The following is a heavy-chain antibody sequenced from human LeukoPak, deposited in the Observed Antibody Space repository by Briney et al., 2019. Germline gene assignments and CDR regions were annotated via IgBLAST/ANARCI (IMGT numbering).Heavy chain of an antibody. CDR1: DGSISSYY. D-gene: IGHD6-13*01. Sequence: PSETLSLTCTVSDGSISSYYWSWIRQPPGKGLEWIGYIYDSGNTKYNPSLKSRVTISVDTSKNQFSLKLSPVTAADTAVYYCAKKPQYSSSWYGLGYYFDYWGQGTLVTVSS. CDR2: IYDSGNT. V-gene: IGHV4-59*01. CDR3: AKKPQYSSSWYGLGYYFDY. J-gene: IGHJ4*02.